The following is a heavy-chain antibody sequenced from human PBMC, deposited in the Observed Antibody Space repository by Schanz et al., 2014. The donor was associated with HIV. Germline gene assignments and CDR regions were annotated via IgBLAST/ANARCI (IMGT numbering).Heavy chain of an antibody. CDR1: GGTFSSFA. CDR3: ARARHSWFDP. CDR2: IIPVFSTS. Sequence: QVQLVQSGAEVKKPGSSVKVSCKTSGGTFSSFAINWVRQAPGQGLEWIGGIIPVFSTSNYAQKFQGRVTVTADESTSTVYRELRSLRSDAPAVYYCARARHSWFDPWGQGTLVTVSS. V-gene: IGHV1-69*01. J-gene: IGHJ5*02.